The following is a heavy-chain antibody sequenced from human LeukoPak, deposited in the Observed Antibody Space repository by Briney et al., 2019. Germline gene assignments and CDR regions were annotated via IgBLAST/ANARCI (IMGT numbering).Heavy chain of an antibody. J-gene: IGHJ4*02. V-gene: IGHV3-23*01. CDR1: GFTLSSYE. D-gene: IGHD3-10*01. CDR3: AESGSYFSHFDY. Sequence: GGSLRLSCIASGFTLSSYEMSWIRQAPGKGLEWVSAISGSGGSTYYADSVKGRFTISRDNSKNTLYLQMNSLRAEDTAVYYCAESGSYFSHFDYWGQGTLVTVSS. CDR2: ISGSGGST.